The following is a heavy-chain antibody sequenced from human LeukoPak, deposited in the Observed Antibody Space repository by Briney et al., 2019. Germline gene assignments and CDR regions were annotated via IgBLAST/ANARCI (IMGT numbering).Heavy chain of an antibody. V-gene: IGHV3-9*01. D-gene: IGHD6-13*01. J-gene: IGHJ5*02. CDR1: GFTFDDYA. CDR2: ISWNSGSI. Sequence: GGSLRLYCAASGFTFDDYAMHWVRQAPGKGLEWVSGISWNSGSIGYADSVKGRFTISRDNAKNSLYLQMNSLRAEDTALYYCAKGSGYSMRSNWFDPWGQGTLVTVSS. CDR3: AKGSGYSMRSNWFDP.